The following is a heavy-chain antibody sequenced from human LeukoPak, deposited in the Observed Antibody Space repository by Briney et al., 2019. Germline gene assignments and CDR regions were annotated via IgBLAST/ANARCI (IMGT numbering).Heavy chain of an antibody. CDR2: VYYDGTS. J-gene: IGHJ4*02. V-gene: IGHV4-39*01. CDR1: GGSINSHSDY. D-gene: IGHD5/OR15-5a*01. CDR3: VRHISTNTGYFDS. Sequence: SETLSLTCTVSGGSINSHSDYWGWMRQPPGKGLEWIGSVYYDGTSYSNPSLTSRAAVFVDTSRDQFSLDLSFVTAADTARYYCVRHISTNTGYFDSCGQGILVSVSS.